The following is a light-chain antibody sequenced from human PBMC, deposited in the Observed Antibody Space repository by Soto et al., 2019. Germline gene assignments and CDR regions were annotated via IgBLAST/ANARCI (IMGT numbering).Light chain of an antibody. CDR1: QSLVSSDGNTY. Sequence: DVVMTQSPLSLPVTLGQPASIACRSSQSLVSSDGNTYLNWFQQRPGQSPRRLIYKVSNRDSGVPDRFSGSGSGTVFTLKISRVEAEDVGLYYCMQPAHWPWTFGQGTRVEIK. CDR3: MQPAHWPWT. V-gene: IGKV2-30*01. CDR2: KVS. J-gene: IGKJ1*01.